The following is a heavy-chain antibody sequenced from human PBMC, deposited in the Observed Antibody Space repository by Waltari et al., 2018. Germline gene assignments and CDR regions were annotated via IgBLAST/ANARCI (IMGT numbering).Heavy chain of an antibody. CDR2: RSDGSGYR. D-gene: IGHD3-16*01. CDR3: ARHYGDAFDL. V-gene: IGHV3-21*02. J-gene: IGHJ3*01. CDR1: GFTFSRFV. Sequence: EAQLVETGGGLVKPGGSLRLSCLSSGFTFSRFVMTWVRQAPGKGPERVASRSDGSGYRSYGDSVKGRFTISRDNSKNLLYLEMNNLRVEDTATYYCARHYGDAFDLWGQGTRVTVSA.